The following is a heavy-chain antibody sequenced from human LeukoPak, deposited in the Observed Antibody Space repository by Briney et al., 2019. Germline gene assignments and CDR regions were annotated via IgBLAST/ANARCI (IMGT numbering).Heavy chain of an antibody. D-gene: IGHD3-22*01. Sequence: GASVKVSCKASGYTFTSYYMHWVRQAPGQGLEWMGIIDPSGGSTRYPQKFQGRVAMTGDTSTSTAYMELRSLRSDDTAVYYCASSSSGYYYYFDYWGQGTLVTVSS. CDR1: GYTFTSYY. V-gene: IGHV1-46*03. CDR3: ASSSSGYYYYFDY. J-gene: IGHJ4*02. CDR2: IDPSGGST.